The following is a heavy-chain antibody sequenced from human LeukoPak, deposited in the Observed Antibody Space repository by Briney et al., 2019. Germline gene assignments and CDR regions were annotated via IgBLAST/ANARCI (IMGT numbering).Heavy chain of an antibody. CDR3: ARVRRYYGSGHQNSYYYYYGMDV. J-gene: IGHJ6*02. Sequence: GSLRLSCAASGFTFSDHYMDWVRQAPGKGLEWVGRTRNKANSYTTEYAASVKGRFTISRDDSKNSLYLQMNSLKTEDTAVYYCARVRRYYGSGHQNSYYYYYGMDVWGQGTTVTVSS. CDR2: TRNKANSYTT. V-gene: IGHV3-72*01. D-gene: IGHD3-10*01. CDR1: GFTFSDHY.